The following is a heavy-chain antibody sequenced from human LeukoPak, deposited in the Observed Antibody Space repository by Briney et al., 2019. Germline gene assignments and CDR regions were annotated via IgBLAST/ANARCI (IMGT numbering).Heavy chain of an antibody. CDR3: ARCGYNFYFDY. CDR2: IYYSGST. Sequence: SETLSLTCTVSGGSISSYYWSWIRQPPGKGLEWIGYIYYSGSTNYNPSLKSRVTMSVDTSKNQFSLKLSSVTAADTAVYYCARCGYNFYFDYWGQGTLVTVSS. J-gene: IGHJ4*02. CDR1: GGSISSYY. V-gene: IGHV4-59*01. D-gene: IGHD5-24*01.